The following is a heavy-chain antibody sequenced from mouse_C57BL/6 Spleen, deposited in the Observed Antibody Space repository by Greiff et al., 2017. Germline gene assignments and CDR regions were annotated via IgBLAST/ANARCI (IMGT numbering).Heavy chain of an antibody. Sequence: QVQLQQSGPGLVAPSQSLSITCTVSGFSLTSYAISWVRQPPGKGLEWLGVIWTGGGTNYNSALKSRLSISKDNSKSQVFLKMNSLQTDDTARYYCARNAYYSNHYAMDYWGQGTSVTVSS. CDR2: IWTGGGT. D-gene: IGHD2-5*01. CDR1: GFSLTSYA. CDR3: ARNAYYSNHYAMDY. J-gene: IGHJ4*01. V-gene: IGHV2-9-1*01.